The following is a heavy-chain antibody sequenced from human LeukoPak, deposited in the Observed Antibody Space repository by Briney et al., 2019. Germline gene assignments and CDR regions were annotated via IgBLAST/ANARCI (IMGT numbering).Heavy chain of an antibody. CDR2: IYYSGST. CDR3: ARHSNGDYGGYFDY. D-gene: IGHD4-17*01. Sequence: PSETLSLTCTVSGGSISSYYWSWIRQPPGKGLEWIGYIYYSGSTNYNPSLKSRVTISVDTSKNQFSLKLSSVTAADTAVYYCARHSNGDYGGYFDYWGQGTLVTVSS. J-gene: IGHJ4*02. CDR1: GGSISSYY. V-gene: IGHV4-59*08.